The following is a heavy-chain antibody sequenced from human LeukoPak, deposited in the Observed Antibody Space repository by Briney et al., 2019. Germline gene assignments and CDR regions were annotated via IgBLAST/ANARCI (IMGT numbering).Heavy chain of an antibody. J-gene: IGHJ4*02. CDR1: GFTFSSYT. D-gene: IGHD3-16*01. CDR2: ISSGSGYI. CDR3: AGGNFFDY. V-gene: IGHV3-21*01. Sequence: PGGSLRLSCAASGFTFSSYTMNWVRQAPGKGLEWVSSISSGSGYIYYADSVQGRFTISRDNAKSSLYLQMNSLRADDTAVFYCAGGNFFDYGAQGTLVPVSS.